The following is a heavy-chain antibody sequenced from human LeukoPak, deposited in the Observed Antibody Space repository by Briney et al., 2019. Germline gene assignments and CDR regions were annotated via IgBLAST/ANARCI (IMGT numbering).Heavy chain of an antibody. CDR1: VG. CDR2: VWYGGTNP. D-gene: IGHD6-13*01. Sequence: GGPLRLSCAAPVGMHWVRQAPGKGLGWLAFVWYGGTNPYYSDSVKGRFTISRDNSKNTLYLQMSSLRAEDTAVYYCVKDRERDTQYLAAAGVFDYWGQGTPVTVSS. CDR3: VKDRERDTQYLAAAGVFDY. V-gene: IGHV3-30*02. J-gene: IGHJ4*02.